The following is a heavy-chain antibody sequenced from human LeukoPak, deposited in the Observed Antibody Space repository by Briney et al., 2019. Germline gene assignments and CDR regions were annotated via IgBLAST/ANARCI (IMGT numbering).Heavy chain of an antibody. J-gene: IGHJ4*02. Sequence: KSSETLSLTCTVSGGSIRSSSYYWGWIRQPPGKGLEWIGSIYYSGSTYYNPSLKSRVTISVDTSKNQFSLKLSSVTAADTAVYYCARMWTYYYDSSGYYFDYWGQGTLVTVSS. CDR3: ARMWTYYYDSSGYYFDY. CDR1: GGSIRSSSYY. CDR2: IYYSGST. D-gene: IGHD3-22*01. V-gene: IGHV4-39*07.